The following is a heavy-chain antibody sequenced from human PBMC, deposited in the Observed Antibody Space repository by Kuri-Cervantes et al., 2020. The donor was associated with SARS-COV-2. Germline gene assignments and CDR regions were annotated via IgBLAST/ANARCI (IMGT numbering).Heavy chain of an antibody. J-gene: IGHJ4*02. Sequence: GESLKISCAASGVTFSCYGMHWVRQAPGKGLEWVAFRRDDGSNKYYADSVKGRFTISRDNSKNTLYLQMNSLRAEDTAAYYCISRLRAGRLLFIDYWGQGTLVTVSS. CDR3: ISRLRAGRLLFIDY. D-gene: IGHD2-2*01. CDR2: RRDDGSNK. V-gene: IGHV3-30*02. CDR1: GVTFSCYG.